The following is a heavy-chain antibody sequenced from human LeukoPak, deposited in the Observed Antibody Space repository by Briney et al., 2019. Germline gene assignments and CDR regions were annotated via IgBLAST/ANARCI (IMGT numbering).Heavy chain of an antibody. CDR2: INAGNGNT. D-gene: IGHD2-15*01. CDR3: ARWPPSGSGSSLHFDY. V-gene: IGHV1-3*01. Sequence: ASVKVSCKASGYTFTSYAMHWVRQAPGQRLEWMGWINAGNGNTKYSQKFQGRVTITRDTSASTAYMELSSLRSEDTAVYYCARWPPSGSGSSLHFDYWGQGTLVTVSS. J-gene: IGHJ4*02. CDR1: GYTFTSYA.